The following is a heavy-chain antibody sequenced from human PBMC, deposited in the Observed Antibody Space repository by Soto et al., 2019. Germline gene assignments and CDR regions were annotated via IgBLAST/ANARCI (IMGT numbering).Heavy chain of an antibody. J-gene: IGHJ4*02. V-gene: IGHV3-74*01. Sequence: PGGSLGLARASSGVRLCISWVAVVRQAPGKGLEWVSRINPDGSSTVYADSVKGRFTISRDNAKNTLYLQMNSLRAEDAAVYYCIGSLGWPGYWGQGTLVTVSS. CDR1: GVRLCISW. D-gene: IGHD6-19*01. CDR2: INPDGSST. CDR3: IGSLGWPGY.